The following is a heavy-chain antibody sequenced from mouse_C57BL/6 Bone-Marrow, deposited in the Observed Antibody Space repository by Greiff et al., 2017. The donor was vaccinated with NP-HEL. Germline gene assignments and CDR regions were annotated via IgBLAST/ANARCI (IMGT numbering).Heavy chain of an antibody. D-gene: IGHD2-2*01. CDR2: ISDGGSYT. CDR1: GFTFSSYA. V-gene: IGHV5-4*01. CDR3: ARDLYGFYYAMGY. Sequence: VESGGGLVKPGGSLKLSCAASGFTFSSYAMSWVRQTPEKRLEWVATISDGGSYTYYPDNVKGRFTISRDNAKNNLYLQMSHLKSEDTAMYYCARDLYGFYYAMGYWGQGTSVTVSS. J-gene: IGHJ4*01.